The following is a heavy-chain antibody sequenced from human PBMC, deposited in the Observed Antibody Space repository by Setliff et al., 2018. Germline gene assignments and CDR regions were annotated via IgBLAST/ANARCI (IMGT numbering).Heavy chain of an antibody. J-gene: IGHJ3*02. V-gene: IGHV4-30-4*08. CDR1: GGSISSGDYY. CDR2: IYYSGST. CDR3: ARGKTFFGAFIRAFDI. Sequence: PSETLSLTCTVSGGSISSGDYYWSWIRQPPGKGLEWIGYIYYSGSTYYNPSLKSRVTISVDTSKNQFSLKLSSVTAADTAVYHCARGKTFFGAFIRAFDIWGQGRMVTVSS. D-gene: IGHD3-3*01.